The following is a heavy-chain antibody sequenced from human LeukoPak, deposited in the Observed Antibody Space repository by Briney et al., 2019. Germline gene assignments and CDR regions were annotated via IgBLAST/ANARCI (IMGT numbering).Heavy chain of an antibody. D-gene: IGHD3-22*01. Sequence: TGGSLRLSCAASGFTFDVYAMSWVRQLPGKGLEWVSGLNWNGDTTDYADSVRGRFTISRDNAKNSLYLQMNSLTAEDTAFYYCASRHSDGYFDYWGQGTLVNVSS. CDR3: ASRHSDGYFDY. CDR1: GFTFDVYA. CDR2: LNWNGDTT. J-gene: IGHJ4*02. V-gene: IGHV3-20*04.